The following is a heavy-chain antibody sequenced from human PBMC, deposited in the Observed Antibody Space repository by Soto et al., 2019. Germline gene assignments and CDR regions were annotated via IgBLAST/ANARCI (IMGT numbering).Heavy chain of an antibody. J-gene: IGHJ6*02. D-gene: IGHD4-17*01. Sequence: PSETLSLTCAVSGGSISSSNWWSWVRQPPGKGLEWIGEIYHSGSTNYNPSLKSRVTISVDKSKNQFSLKLSSVTAADTAVYYCARAVNDYGDYYGMDVWGQGTTVTVYS. CDR1: GGSISSSNW. CDR2: IYHSGST. CDR3: ARAVNDYGDYYGMDV. V-gene: IGHV4-4*02.